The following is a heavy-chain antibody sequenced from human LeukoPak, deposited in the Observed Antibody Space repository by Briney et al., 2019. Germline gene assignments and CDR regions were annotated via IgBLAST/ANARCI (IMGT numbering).Heavy chain of an antibody. CDR3: ARVGEKAFHLWPEIDY. V-gene: IGHV3-21*01. D-gene: IGHD5-24*01. J-gene: IGHJ4*02. Sequence: GGSLRLSCAASGFTLSSYSMSWVRQAPGKGLEWVSSISTSSSYIYYADSVKGRFTISRDNAKNSLYLQMSSLRAEDTAVYYCARVGEKAFHLWPEIDYWGQGTLVTVS. CDR2: ISTSSSYI. CDR1: GFTLSSYS.